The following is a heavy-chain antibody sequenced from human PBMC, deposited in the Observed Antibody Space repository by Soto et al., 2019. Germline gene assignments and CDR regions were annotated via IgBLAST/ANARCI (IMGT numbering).Heavy chain of an antibody. CDR1: GFTFSSYA. V-gene: IGHV3-64*01. CDR3: ARAAGRGLLSGAFDI. CDR2: ISSNGGST. J-gene: IGHJ3*02. Sequence: GESLKISCAASGFTFSSYAMHWVRQAPGKGLEYVSAISSNGGSTYYANSVKGRFTISRDNSKNTLYLQMGSLRAEDMAVYYCARAAGRGLLSGAFDIWGQGTMVTVSS. D-gene: IGHD6-19*01.